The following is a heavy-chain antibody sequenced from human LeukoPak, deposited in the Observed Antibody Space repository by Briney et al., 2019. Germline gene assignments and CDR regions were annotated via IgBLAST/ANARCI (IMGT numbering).Heavy chain of an antibody. V-gene: IGHV4-4*07. CDR1: ADFFSSYY. Sequence: SETLSLTCNVSADFFSSYYWSWLRQPAGKGPQWIGRISAYGGTNYSPSLTGRVSLSLDTSKQHLSLKISSMTAADTAVYYCARDLSSGWYYLDPWGQGALVTASS. J-gene: IGHJ4*01. CDR3: ARDLSSGWYYLDP. CDR2: ISAYGGT. D-gene: IGHD6-19*01.